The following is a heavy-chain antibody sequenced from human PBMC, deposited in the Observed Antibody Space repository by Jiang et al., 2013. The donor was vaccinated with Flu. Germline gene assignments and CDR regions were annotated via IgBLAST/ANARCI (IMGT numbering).Heavy chain of an antibody. Sequence: LEWIGYIYYMGAPTTTRPSRVEFTISVDTSKNQFSLKLSSVTAADTAVYYCARDRLDAGPSFYYYGMDVWGQGTTVTVSS. D-gene: IGHD1-1*01. CDR3: ARDRLDAGPSFYYYGMDV. CDR2: IYYMGAP. J-gene: IGHJ6*02. V-gene: IGHV4-31*02.